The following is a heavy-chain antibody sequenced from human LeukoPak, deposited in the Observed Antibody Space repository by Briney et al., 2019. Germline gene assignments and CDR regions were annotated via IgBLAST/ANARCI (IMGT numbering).Heavy chain of an antibody. J-gene: IGHJ4*02. V-gene: IGHV1-2*02. CDR3: ARVGVEGASCYDY. Sequence: ASVKVSCKASGGTFSSYAISWVRQAPGQGLEWMGWINPNSGGTNFAQKFQGRVTMTRDTSISTAYMELSRLRSDDTAVYYCARVGVEGASCYDYWGQGTLVTVSS. D-gene: IGHD2-2*01. CDR1: GGTFSSYA. CDR2: INPNSGGT.